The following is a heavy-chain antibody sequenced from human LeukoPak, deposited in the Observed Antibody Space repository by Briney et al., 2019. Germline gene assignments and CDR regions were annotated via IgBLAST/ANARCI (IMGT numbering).Heavy chain of an antibody. J-gene: IGHJ4*02. CDR3: ARGYYYGSGSYLEVIY. Sequence: PGRSLRLSCAAFGFTFSSYAMHWVRQAPGKGLEWVAAISYDGSNKNYADSVKGRFTISRDNSKNTLYLQMNSLRAEDTAVYYCARGYYYGSGSYLEVIYWGQGTLVTVSS. V-gene: IGHV3-30*04. CDR1: GFTFSSYA. D-gene: IGHD3-10*01. CDR2: ISYDGSNK.